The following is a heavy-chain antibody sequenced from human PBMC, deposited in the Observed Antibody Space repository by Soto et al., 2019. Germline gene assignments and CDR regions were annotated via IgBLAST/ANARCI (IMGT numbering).Heavy chain of an antibody. Sequence: GASVKVSCKASGYTFTSYGISWVRQAPGQGLEWMGWISAYNGNTNYAQKLQGRVTMTTDTSTSTAYMELRSLRSDDTAVYYCARVDYYDFWSGSFPYMDVWGKGTTVTVSS. V-gene: IGHV1-18*01. J-gene: IGHJ6*03. CDR3: ARVDYYDFWSGSFPYMDV. CDR1: GYTFTSYG. D-gene: IGHD3-3*01. CDR2: ISAYNGNT.